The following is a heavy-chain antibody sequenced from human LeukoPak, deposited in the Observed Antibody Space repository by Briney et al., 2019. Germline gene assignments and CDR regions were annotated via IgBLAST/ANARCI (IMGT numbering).Heavy chain of an antibody. CDR2: IYTSGST. D-gene: IGHD1-1*01. J-gene: IGHJ5*02. CDR3: ARCNWLNWFDP. CDR1: GGSISSYY. Sequence: SETLSLTCTVSGGSISSYYWSWIRQPAGKGLEWIGRIYTSGSTNYNPSLKSRVTISVDTSKNQFSLKVSSVTAADTAVYYCARCNWLNWFDPWGQGTLVTVSS. V-gene: IGHV4-4*07.